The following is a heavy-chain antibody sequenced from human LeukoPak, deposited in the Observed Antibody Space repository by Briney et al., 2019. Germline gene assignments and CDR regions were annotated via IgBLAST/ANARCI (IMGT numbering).Heavy chain of an antibody. D-gene: IGHD2-2*01. CDR1: GGSVSNYY. J-gene: IGHJ5*02. V-gene: IGHV4-59*08. CDR2: IYYSGST. CDR3: ATSTISYWFDP. Sequence: SETLSLTCTVSGGSVSNYYWSWIRQPPGKGLEWIGYIYYSGSTNYNPSLKSRVTISVDTSKNQFSLKLNSVTAADTAVYYCATSTISYWFDPWGQGTLVTVSS.